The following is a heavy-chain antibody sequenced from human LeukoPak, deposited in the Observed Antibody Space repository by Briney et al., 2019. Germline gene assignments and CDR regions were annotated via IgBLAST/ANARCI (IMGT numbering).Heavy chain of an antibody. J-gene: IGHJ1*01. D-gene: IGHD2-15*01. CDR3: ARHPLPSGYCSGGSCYFR. CDR1: GGSTSSSCYY. V-gene: IGHV4-39*01. CDR2: ICYSGST. Sequence: SETLSLTCTVCGGSTSSSCYYCGRVRQPPGKGLGWIGRICYSGSTYYNPSLKSRITISVDTSKNQFSLKLSSVTDADTAVYYCARHPLPSGYCSGGSCYFRWGQGTLVTASS.